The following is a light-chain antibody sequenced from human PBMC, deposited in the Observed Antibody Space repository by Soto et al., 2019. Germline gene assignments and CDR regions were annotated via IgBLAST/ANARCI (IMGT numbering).Light chain of an antibody. J-gene: IGKJ5*01. CDR1: QSISSSF. CDR3: QQYDNSPIT. Sequence: EILLTQSPGILSLSPGERGSLSCGASQSISSSFLAWYQQKPGQAPRLLIYGASSRATGIPDRFSGTGSETDFTLTISRLEPEDFAVYYCQQYDNSPITFGQGTRLEIK. CDR2: GAS. V-gene: IGKV3-20*01.